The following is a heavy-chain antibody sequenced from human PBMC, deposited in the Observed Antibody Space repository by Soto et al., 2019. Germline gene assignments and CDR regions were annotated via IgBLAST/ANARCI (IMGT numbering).Heavy chain of an antibody. D-gene: IGHD2-2*01. CDR1: GGTFSSYA. V-gene: IGHV1-69*13. Sequence: ASVKVSCKASGGTFSSYAISWVRQAPGQGLEWVGGIIPISDTTNYAQKFQGRVTITADESTSTAYMELSSLRSEDTAVYYCARSQGSSTSLEIYYYYYGMDVWGQGTTVTVSS. CDR2: IIPISDTT. CDR3: ARSQGSSTSLEIYYYYYGMDV. J-gene: IGHJ6*02.